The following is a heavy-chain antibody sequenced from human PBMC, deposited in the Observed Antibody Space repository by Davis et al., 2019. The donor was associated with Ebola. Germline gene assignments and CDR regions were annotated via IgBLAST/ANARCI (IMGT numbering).Heavy chain of an antibody. CDR1: GYIFIAHY. CDR3: ARLGHDSSGSYPDY. V-gene: IGHV1-18*04. Sequence: ASVKVSCKASGYIFIAHYMHWVRQAPGQGLEWMGWVNPNSGNTNYAQKLQGRVTMTTDTSTSTAYMELRSLRSDDTAVYYCARLGHDSSGSYPDYWGQGTLVTVSS. D-gene: IGHD3-22*01. J-gene: IGHJ4*02. CDR2: VNPNSGNT.